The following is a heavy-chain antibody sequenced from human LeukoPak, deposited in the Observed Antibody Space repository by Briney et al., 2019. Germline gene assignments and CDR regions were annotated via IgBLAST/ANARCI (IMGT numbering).Heavy chain of an antibody. CDR3: AREGRVSGYDFDC. CDR2: ISSSSSTI. Sequence: GGSLRLSCAASGFTFSSYGMHWVRQAPGKGLEWVSYISSSSSTIYYADSVKGRFTISRDNAKNSLYLQMNSLRAEDTAVYYCAREGRVSGYDFDCWGQGTLVTVSS. J-gene: IGHJ4*02. CDR1: GFTFSSYG. D-gene: IGHD5-12*01. V-gene: IGHV3-48*04.